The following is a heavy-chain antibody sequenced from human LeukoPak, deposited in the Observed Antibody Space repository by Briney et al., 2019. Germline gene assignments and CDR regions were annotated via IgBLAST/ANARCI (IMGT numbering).Heavy chain of an antibody. Sequence: GGSLRLSCAASGLTFSNYDMSGVRQAPGKGLEWVSGISGSGTSTYYADSVKGRFTISRDNSKNTLYLQMNNLRAEDTAVYYCARVGSSWYYFDYWGQGDLVTVSS. CDR2: ISGSGTST. CDR1: GLTFSNYD. J-gene: IGHJ4*02. V-gene: IGHV3-23*01. D-gene: IGHD6-13*01. CDR3: ARVGSSWYYFDY.